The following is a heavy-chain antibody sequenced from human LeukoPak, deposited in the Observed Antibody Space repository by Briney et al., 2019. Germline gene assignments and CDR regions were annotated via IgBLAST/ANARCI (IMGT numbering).Heavy chain of an antibody. Sequence: GESLKISCKGSGYSFTSYWIGWVRQMPGKGLEWMGIIYPGDSDTRYSPSFQGQVTISADKSISTAYLQWSSLKASDTAMYYCARVLYCSGGCCYSGYYFDYWGQGTLVTVSS. J-gene: IGHJ4*02. D-gene: IGHD2-15*01. CDR1: GYSFTSYW. CDR3: ARVLYCSGGCCYSGYYFDY. CDR2: IYPGDSDT. V-gene: IGHV5-51*01.